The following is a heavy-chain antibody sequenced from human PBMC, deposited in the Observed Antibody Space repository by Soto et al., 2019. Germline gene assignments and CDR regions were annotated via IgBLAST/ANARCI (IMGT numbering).Heavy chain of an antibody. V-gene: IGHV3-30-3*01. D-gene: IGHD3-22*01. CDR2: ISYDGNNK. CDR3: AREVASYDRSGFFDY. CDR1: GFIFSNSA. J-gene: IGHJ4*02. Sequence: GSLRLSCAGSGFIFSNSAFHWVRQAPGKGLEWVALISYDGNNKYYADSVKGRFTISRDNSKNTLYLQMHSLRADDTAVYYCAREVASYDRSGFFDYWGQGALVTVSS.